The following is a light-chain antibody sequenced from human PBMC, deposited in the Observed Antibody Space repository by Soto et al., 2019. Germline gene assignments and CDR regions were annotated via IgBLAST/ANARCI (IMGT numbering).Light chain of an antibody. V-gene: IGLV2-14*01. J-gene: IGLJ3*02. CDR1: SSDVGGHNY. CDR3: SSYTTPSTLRV. CDR2: EVR. Sequence: QSVLTQPASVSGSPGQSITISCTGTSSDVGGHNYVSWYQQHPGKAPKLLIYEVRVRPSGVSIRFSGSKSANTASLTISGLRAEEEADYSGSSYTTPSTLRVFGGGTKLTVL.